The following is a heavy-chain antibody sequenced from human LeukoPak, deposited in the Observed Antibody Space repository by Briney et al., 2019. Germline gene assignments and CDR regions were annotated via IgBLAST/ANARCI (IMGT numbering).Heavy chain of an antibody. J-gene: IGHJ4*02. CDR2: IIGRGDNT. CDR1: GFTFSNYY. V-gene: IGHV3-23*01. D-gene: IGHD3-16*01. Sequence: GGSLRLSCAASGFTFSNYYMHWVRQAPGKGLEWVSTIIGRGDNTYYADSVKGRFTISRDNSKNTLYLRMNSLRAEDTAIYYCAKTLGVVDFFDYWGQGTLVTVSS. CDR3: AKTLGVVDFFDY.